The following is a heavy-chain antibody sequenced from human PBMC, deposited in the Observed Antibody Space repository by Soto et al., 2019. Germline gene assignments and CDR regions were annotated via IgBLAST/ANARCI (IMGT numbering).Heavy chain of an antibody. D-gene: IGHD5-12*01. J-gene: IGHJ4*02. CDR2: ASYDGTKK. CDR3: ARGWLRFGVDY. Sequence: GWALRLSGAPSVVIVMSYAIHWVRQAPGRGVEGVRYASYDGTKKDYADSVKGLFTISRHNSNNTVYLQMNSLSAEDTALYYCARGWLRFGVDYWGQGTPVTVSS. V-gene: IGHV3-30-3*01. CDR1: VVIVMSYA.